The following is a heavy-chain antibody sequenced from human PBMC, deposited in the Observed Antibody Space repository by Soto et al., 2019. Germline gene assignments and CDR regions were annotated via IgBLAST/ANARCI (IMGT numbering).Heavy chain of an antibody. V-gene: IGHV3-23*01. CDR2: ITSAGST. J-gene: IGHJ4*02. CDR3: AKTDKFHSQSSGWANRFDS. CDR1: GFTFSNYA. D-gene: IGHD6-19*01. Sequence: EVQLWESGGDLAQPGGSLRLICAASGFTFSNYAMTWVRQSPGKGLEWGSTITSAGSTFYGDTVKGRFTISRDNSKSTLYLQMNSLGAEDTAVYYCAKTDKFHSQSSGWANRFDSWGQGTRVTVSS.